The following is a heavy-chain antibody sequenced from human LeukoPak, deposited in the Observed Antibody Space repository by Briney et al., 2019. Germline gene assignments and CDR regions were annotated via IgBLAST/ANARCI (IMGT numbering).Heavy chain of an antibody. CDR2: ISSSSSTI. Sequence: GGSLRLSCAASGFTFSSYSMNWVRQAPGKGLEWVSYISSSSSTIYYADSVKGRFTISRDNAKNSLYLQMNSLRAEDTAVYYCAGESTFGELLKVYWGQGTLVTVSS. CDR3: AGESTFGELLKVY. V-gene: IGHV3-48*01. D-gene: IGHD3-10*01. J-gene: IGHJ4*02. CDR1: GFTFSSYS.